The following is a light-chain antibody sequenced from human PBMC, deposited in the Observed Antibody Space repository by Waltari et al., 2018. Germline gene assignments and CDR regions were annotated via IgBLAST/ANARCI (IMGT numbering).Light chain of an antibody. CDR3: SSYTTTSTWV. CDR1: TSDIGGYTY. V-gene: IGLV2-14*03. J-gene: IGLJ3*02. CDR2: NVT. Sequence: QSALTQPASMSGSPGQSLTISCSGSTSDIGGYTYVSWYQQHPGKAPKLMIFNVTNRPSGISSRFSGSKSGNTASLTISGLQAEDEADYYCSSYTTTSTWVFGGGTKVTVL.